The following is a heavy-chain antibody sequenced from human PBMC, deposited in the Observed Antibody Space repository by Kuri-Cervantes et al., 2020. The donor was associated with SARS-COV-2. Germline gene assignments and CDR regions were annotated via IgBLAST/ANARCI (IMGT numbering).Heavy chain of an antibody. V-gene: IGHV4-30-4*08. CDR2: IYYSGST. Sequence: LRLSCTVSGGSISSGDYYWSWIRQPPGKGLEWIGYIYYSGSTYYNPSLKSRVTISVDTSKNQFSLKLSSVTAADTAVYYCARWTQQLVDGWYFDLWGRGTLVTVSS. D-gene: IGHD6-13*01. J-gene: IGHJ2*01. CDR1: GGSISSGDYY. CDR3: ARWTQQLVDGWYFDL.